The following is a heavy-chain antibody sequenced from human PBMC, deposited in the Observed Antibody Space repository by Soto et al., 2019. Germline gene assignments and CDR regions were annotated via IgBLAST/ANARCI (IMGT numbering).Heavy chain of an antibody. D-gene: IGHD6-19*01. CDR3: ATSRTSIAVAGETEYYFDY. J-gene: IGHJ4*02. Sequence: ASVKVSCKASGYTFTSYAMHWVRQAPGQRLEWMGWINAGNGNTKYSQKFQGRVTITRDTSASTAYMELSSLRSEDTAVYYCATSRTSIAVAGETEYYFDYWGQGTLVTVSS. CDR2: INAGNGNT. V-gene: IGHV1-3*01. CDR1: GYTFTSYA.